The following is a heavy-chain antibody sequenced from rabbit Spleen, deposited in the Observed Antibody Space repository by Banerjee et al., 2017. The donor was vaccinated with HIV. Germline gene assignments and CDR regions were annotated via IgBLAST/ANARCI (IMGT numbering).Heavy chain of an antibody. CDR3: ARRPNSGTIGGLEL. V-gene: IGHV1S7*01. CDR2: IDPVFGIT. D-gene: IGHD1-1*01. J-gene: IGHJ4*01. Sequence: QLKESGGGLVQPGGSLKLSCKASGFTLSSYYMNWVRQAPGKGLEWIGYIDPVFGITYYANWVNGRFSISRENAQNTVFLQMTSLTAADTATYFCARRPNSGTIGGLELWGQGTLVTVS. CDR1: GFTLSSYY.